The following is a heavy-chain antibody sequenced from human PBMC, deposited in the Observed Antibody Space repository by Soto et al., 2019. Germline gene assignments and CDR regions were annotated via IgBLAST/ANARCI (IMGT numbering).Heavy chain of an antibody. Sequence: SGTLSLTCAVYGGSFSGYYWSWIRQPPGKGLEWIGEINHSGSTNYNPSLKSRVTISVDTSKNQFSLKLSSVTAADTAVYYCARGLRPFDYWGQGTLVTVSS. V-gene: IGHV4-34*01. CDR1: GGSFSGYY. CDR2: INHSGST. J-gene: IGHJ4*02. D-gene: IGHD6-25*01. CDR3: ARGLRPFDY.